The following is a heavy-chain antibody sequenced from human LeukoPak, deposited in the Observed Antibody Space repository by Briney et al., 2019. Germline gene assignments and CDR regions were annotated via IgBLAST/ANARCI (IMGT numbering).Heavy chain of an antibody. J-gene: IGHJ6*02. Sequence: SVKVSCKASGGTFSSYAISWVRQAPGQGLEWMGGIIPIFGTANYAQKFQGRVTITADESTSTAYMELSSLRSEDTAVYYCASGVQDIVATVNYYYGMDVWGQGTTVTVPS. CDR2: IIPIFGTA. D-gene: IGHD5-12*01. V-gene: IGHV1-69*13. CDR1: GGTFSSYA. CDR3: ASGVQDIVATVNYYYGMDV.